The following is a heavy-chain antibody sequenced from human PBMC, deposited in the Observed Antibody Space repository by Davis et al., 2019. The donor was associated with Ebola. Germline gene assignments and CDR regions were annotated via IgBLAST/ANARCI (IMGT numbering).Heavy chain of an antibody. CDR1: GGTFSDYV. D-gene: IGHD1-1*01. V-gene: IGHV1-18*01. CDR2: ISAYNGNT. Sequence: ASVKVSCKASGGTFSDYVFSWVRQAPGQGLEWMGWISAYNGNTNYAQKLQGRVTMTTDTSTSTAYMELRSLRSDDTAVYYCARAQFPTTSDHWGQGTLVTVSS. CDR3: ARAQFPTTSDH. J-gene: IGHJ4*02.